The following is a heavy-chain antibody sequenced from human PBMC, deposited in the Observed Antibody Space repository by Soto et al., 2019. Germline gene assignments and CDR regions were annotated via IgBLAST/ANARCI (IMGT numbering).Heavy chain of an antibody. D-gene: IGHD6-6*01. CDR3: ATRPLFEYSSSSLGYFDY. J-gene: IGHJ4*02. Sequence: QVQLVQSGAEVKKPGASVKVSCKVSGYTLTELSMHWVRQAPGKGLEWMGGFDPEDGETIYAQKFQGRVTMTEDTSTDTAYMELSSLRSEDTAVYYCATRPLFEYSSSSLGYFDYWGQGTLVTVSS. V-gene: IGHV1-24*01. CDR2: FDPEDGET. CDR1: GYTLTELS.